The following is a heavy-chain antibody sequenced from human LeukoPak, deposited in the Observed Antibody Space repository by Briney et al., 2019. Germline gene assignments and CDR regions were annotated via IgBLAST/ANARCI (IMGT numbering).Heavy chain of an antibody. CDR2: ISYDGSNK. V-gene: IGHV3-30*04. CDR1: GFTFSSYA. Sequence: GRSLRLSCAASGFTFSSYAIHWVRQAPGKGLEWVAVISYDGSNKYYADSVKGRFTISRDNSKNTLYLQMNSLRAEDTAVYYCARTRYQLPRPGFGGSVAGSTYFDYWGQGTLVTVSS. J-gene: IGHJ4*02. D-gene: IGHD2-2*01. CDR3: ARTRYQLPRPGFGGSVAGSTYFDY.